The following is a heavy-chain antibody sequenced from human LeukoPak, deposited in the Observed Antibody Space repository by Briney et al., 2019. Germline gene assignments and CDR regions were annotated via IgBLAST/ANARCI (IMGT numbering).Heavy chain of an antibody. J-gene: IGHJ4*02. Sequence: GGSLRLSCAASGFTFSSYWMSWVRQAPGKGLEWVANIKQDGSEKYYVDSVKGRFTISRDNAKNSLYLQMNSLRAEDTAVYYCARVTMIVVVITARIFDYWGQGTLVTVSS. CDR2: IKQDGSEK. CDR1: GFTFSSYW. D-gene: IGHD3-22*01. V-gene: IGHV3-7*03. CDR3: ARVTMIVVVITARIFDY.